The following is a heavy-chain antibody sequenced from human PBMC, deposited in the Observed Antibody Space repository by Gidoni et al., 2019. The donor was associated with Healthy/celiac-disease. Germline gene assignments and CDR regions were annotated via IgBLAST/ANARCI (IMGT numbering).Heavy chain of an antibody. D-gene: IGHD1-26*01. CDR1: GFTFGDYA. Sequence: EVQLVESGGGLVQPGRSLRLSCTASGFTFGDYAMSWVRQAPGKGLEWVGFIRSKAYGGTTEYAASVKGRFTISRDDSKSIAYLQMNSLKTEDTAVYYCTRSKAWWELHPAPGGYWGQGTLVTVSS. J-gene: IGHJ4*02. CDR2: IRSKAYGGTT. CDR3: TRSKAWWELHPAPGGY. V-gene: IGHV3-49*04.